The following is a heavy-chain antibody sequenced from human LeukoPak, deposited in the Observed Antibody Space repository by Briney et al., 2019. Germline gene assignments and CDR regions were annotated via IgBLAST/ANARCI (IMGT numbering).Heavy chain of an antibody. CDR2: IYYSGST. J-gene: IGHJ3*02. Sequence: KASETLSLTCTVSGGSISSYYWSWIRQPPGKGLEWIGYIYYSGSTSYNPSLKSRVTISVDTSKKQFSLKLSSVTAADTAVYYCAREYDSSGYYYVPSDAFDIWGQGTMVTVSS. CDR1: GGSISSYY. D-gene: IGHD3-22*01. V-gene: IGHV4-59*12. CDR3: AREYDSSGYYYVPSDAFDI.